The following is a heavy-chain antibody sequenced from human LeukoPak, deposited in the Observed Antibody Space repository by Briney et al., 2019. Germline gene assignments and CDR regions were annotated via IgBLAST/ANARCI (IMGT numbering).Heavy chain of an antibody. Sequence: GGSLRLSCAASGFTFSSNWMHWVGQAPGKGRVWVSRISSDGSSTSYADSVKGRFTISRDNAKNTLYLQMNSLRAEDTAVYYCARDQWDAFDIWGQGTMVTVSS. CDR1: GFTFSSNW. D-gene: IGHD6-19*01. J-gene: IGHJ3*02. CDR2: ISSDGSST. V-gene: IGHV3-74*01. CDR3: ARDQWDAFDI.